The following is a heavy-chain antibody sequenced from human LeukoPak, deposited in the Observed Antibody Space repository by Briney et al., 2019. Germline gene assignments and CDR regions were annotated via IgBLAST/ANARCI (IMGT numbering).Heavy chain of an antibody. J-gene: IGHJ4*02. CDR3: ARGTTISGVATYFFDS. CDR2: IYTSGST. V-gene: IGHV4-4*07. Sequence: SETLSLTCTVSGGSISSYYWSWIRQPAGKGLEWIGRIYTSGSTNYNPSLKSRVTMSVDTSKNQFSLNLTSVTAADTAVYYCARGTTISGVATYFFDSWGQGTLVTVSS. D-gene: IGHD3-3*01. CDR1: GGSISSYY.